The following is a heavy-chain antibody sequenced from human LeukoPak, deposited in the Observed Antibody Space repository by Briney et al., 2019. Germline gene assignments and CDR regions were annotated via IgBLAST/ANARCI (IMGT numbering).Heavy chain of an antibody. CDR1: GFTFSSYS. V-gene: IGHV3-30-3*01. D-gene: IGHD3-16*01. J-gene: IGHJ4*02. CDR2: VSYDGDNI. Sequence: QSGGSLRLSCAASGFTFSSYSMHWVRQAPGKGLEWVAVVSYDGDNIYYADSVKGRFTISRDNSKNTLYLQMNSLRAEDTAVYYCARDRAMITFGDDWGQGTLVTVSS. CDR3: ARDRAMITFGDD.